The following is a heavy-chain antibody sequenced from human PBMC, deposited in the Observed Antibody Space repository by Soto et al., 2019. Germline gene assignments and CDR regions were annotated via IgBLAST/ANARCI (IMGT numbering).Heavy chain of an antibody. V-gene: IGHV4-59*01. CDR3: ARSDTAMGDFDY. D-gene: IGHD5-18*01. Sequence: PSETLSLTCTVSGGSISSYYWSWIRQPPGKGLEWIGYIYYSGSTNYNPSLKSRVTISVDTSKNQFSLKLSSVTAADTAVYYCARSDTAMGDFDYWGPGTLVTVSS. J-gene: IGHJ4*01. CDR2: IYYSGST. CDR1: GGSISSYY.